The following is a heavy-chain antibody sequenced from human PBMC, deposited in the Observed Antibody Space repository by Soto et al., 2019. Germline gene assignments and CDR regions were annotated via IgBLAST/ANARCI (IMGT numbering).Heavy chain of an antibody. V-gene: IGHV3-30-3*01. Sequence: QVQLVESGGGVVQPGRSLRLSCAASGFSFSYHAMHWVRQAQGRGLGGWADISYDGNNKYYADSVKGRVTISRDNSRNTLYLQMSSLRPEDTAVYYCARYSIAVAGTGFYFDYWGQGTLVTVSS. J-gene: IGHJ4*02. CDR3: ARYSIAVAGTGFYFDY. CDR2: ISYDGNNK. D-gene: IGHD6-19*01. CDR1: GFSFSYHA.